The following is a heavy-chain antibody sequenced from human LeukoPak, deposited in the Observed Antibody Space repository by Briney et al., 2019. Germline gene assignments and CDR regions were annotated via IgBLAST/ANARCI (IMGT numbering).Heavy chain of an antibody. CDR2: ISHSGST. J-gene: IGHJ3*02. V-gene: IGHV4-34*01. CDR3: ARISDYYDSSGYYFRDAFDI. CDR1: GGSFSRYY. D-gene: IGHD3-22*01. Sequence: PSETLSLTCAVYGGSFSRYYWSWIRQPPGKGLQWIGEISHSGSTNYNPSLKSRVTISVDTSKNQFSLKLSSVTAADTAVYYCARISDYYDSSGYYFRDAFDIWGQGTMVTVSS.